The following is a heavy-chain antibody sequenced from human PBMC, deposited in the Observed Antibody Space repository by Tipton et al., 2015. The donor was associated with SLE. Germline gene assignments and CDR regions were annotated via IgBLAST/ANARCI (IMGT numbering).Heavy chain of an antibody. Sequence: TLSLTCTVSNGSITSLYDYWGWVRQPPGKGLEWLGSVFYGGRYYYNASLRSRVTISVDTVKTQVSLKLTSVTAADTAVSYCARDRRGWYFDLWGRGTLVTVSS. CDR1: NGSITSLYDY. CDR2: VFYGGRY. J-gene: IGHJ2*01. V-gene: IGHV4-39*07. CDR3: ARDRRGWYFDL. D-gene: IGHD3-10*01.